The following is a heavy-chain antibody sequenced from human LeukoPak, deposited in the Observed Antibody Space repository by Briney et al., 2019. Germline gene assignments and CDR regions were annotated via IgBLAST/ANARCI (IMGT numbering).Heavy chain of an antibody. CDR2: TKQDGSAK. CDR3: ARDIRSAGLFDY. CDR1: GFTFSTYW. Sequence: PGGSLRLSCAASGFTFSTYWMSWVRQAPGKGLEWVANTKQDGSAKYYVDSVKGRFTISRDNANNSLSLQMSSLRAEDTAMYYCARDIRSAGLFDYWGQGTLVTVSS. D-gene: IGHD6-13*01. J-gene: IGHJ4*02. V-gene: IGHV3-7*05.